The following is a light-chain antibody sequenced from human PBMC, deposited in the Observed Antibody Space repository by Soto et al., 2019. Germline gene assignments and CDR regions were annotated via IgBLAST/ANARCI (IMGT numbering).Light chain of an antibody. CDR2: RAS. V-gene: IGKV1-5*03. CDR1: QSIESW. CDR3: QQYYTYPWA. J-gene: IGKJ1*01. Sequence: DVRLTQSPSTLSASVGDRVTFTCRASQSIESWLAWYQQKPGKAPKVLIKRASTLESGVPARFSDSGSVTEFTLTSNNLQPDDFATYCCQQYYTYPWAFGQGTKV.